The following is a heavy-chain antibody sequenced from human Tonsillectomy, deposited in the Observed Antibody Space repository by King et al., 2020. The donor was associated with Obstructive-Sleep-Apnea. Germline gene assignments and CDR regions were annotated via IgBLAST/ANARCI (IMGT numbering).Heavy chain of an antibody. CDR3: ARDERQYSYGPFDV. D-gene: IGHD5-18*01. J-gene: IGHJ6*02. V-gene: IGHV3-7*01. CDR1: GFTFSSYW. Sequence: QLVQSGGGLVQPGGSLRLSCAASGFTFSSYWMSWVRQALGKGLEWGANIKEDGSEKFYVDSVKGRFTIARDNAKNSLYLQMNSLRAEDTAVYYCARDERQYSYGPFDVWGQGTTVTVSS. CDR2: IKEDGSEK.